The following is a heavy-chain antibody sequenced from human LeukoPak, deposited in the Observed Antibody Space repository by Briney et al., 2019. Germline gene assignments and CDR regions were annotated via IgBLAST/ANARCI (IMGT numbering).Heavy chain of an antibody. D-gene: IGHD3-16*01. V-gene: IGHV3-11*05. CDR2: VMSGRGST. Sequence: GGSLRLSCAASGFSVSDYSISWIRQSPGKGPEWISCVMSGRGSTNYADSVKGRFTISRDNAKNSVALQLDGLRADDTAVYFCTRERRGSYYAFESWGQGTLVTVSS. CDR3: TRERRGSYYAFES. J-gene: IGHJ4*02. CDR1: GFSVSDYS.